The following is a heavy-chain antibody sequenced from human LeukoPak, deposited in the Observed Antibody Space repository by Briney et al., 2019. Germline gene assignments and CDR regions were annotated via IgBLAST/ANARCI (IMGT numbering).Heavy chain of an antibody. CDR3: VKDMTYGDGKWEFDL. J-gene: IGHJ5*02. V-gene: IGHV3-23*03. Sequence: GGSLRLSCVGSGFFLTSYATSWVPLTPGKGRQGVAGMYADGSDTQYEDAVKGRFTISRDTSKNTLYLQMNSLRDDDTALYYCVKDMTYGDGKWEFDLWGQGTPVTVSS. D-gene: IGHD2-21*02. CDR2: MYADGSDT. CDR1: GFFLTSYA.